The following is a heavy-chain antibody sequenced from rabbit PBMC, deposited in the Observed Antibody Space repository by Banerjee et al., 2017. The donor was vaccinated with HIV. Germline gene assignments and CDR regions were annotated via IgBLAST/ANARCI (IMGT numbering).Heavy chain of an antibody. V-gene: IGHV1S40*01. CDR1: GFSFSSSYY. J-gene: IGHJ4*01. Sequence: QSLEESGGDLVKPGASLTLTCTASGFSFSSSYYMCWVRQAPGKGLEWIACIGTGDGNTFYASWAKGRFTISKTSSTTVTLQMTSLTAADTATYFCASRPGTDVTGGAYGYFNLWGPGTLVTVS. CDR3: ASRPGTDVTGGAYGYFNL. CDR2: IGTGDGNT. D-gene: IGHD3-1*01.